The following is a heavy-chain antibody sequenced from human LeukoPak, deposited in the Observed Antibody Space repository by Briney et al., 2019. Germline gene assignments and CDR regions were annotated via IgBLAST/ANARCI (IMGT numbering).Heavy chain of an antibody. CDR3: ARVRPGQWLLRDAFDI. Sequence: GGSLRLSCAASGFTFSSFSMNWVRQAPGKGLEWVSFISTSSSYIYCADSLKGRFTISRDNARNSLFLQMNSLRAEDTAVYYCARVRPGQWLLRDAFDIWGQGTMVTVSS. D-gene: IGHD6-19*01. CDR2: ISTSSSYI. V-gene: IGHV3-21*01. CDR1: GFTFSSFS. J-gene: IGHJ3*02.